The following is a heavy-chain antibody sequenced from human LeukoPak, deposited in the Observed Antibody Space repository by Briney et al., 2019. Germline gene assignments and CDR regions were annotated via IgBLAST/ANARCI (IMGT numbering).Heavy chain of an antibody. CDR3: AREDGSGGLDY. CDR2: INSDGSST. CDR1: GFTFSSYW. Sequence: GGSPRLSCAASGFTFSSYWMHWVRQAPGKGLVWVSRINSDGSSTSYADSVKGRSTISRDNAKNTLYLQMNSLRAEDTAVYYCAREDGSGGLDYWGQGTLVTVSS. J-gene: IGHJ4*02. V-gene: IGHV3-74*01. D-gene: IGHD5-24*01.